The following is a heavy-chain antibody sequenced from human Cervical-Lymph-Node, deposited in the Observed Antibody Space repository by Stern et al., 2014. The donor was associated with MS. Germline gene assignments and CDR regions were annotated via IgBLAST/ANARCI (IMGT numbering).Heavy chain of an antibody. CDR3: AHSRVKYCRGGTCYSSLFDY. Sequence: QITLKESGPTLVKPTQTVTLTCTLSGFSVTTAGVGAGWIRQPPGKALEWLALIYWDDDKLYSPSLKNRLTITKDTSKNQVVLTMTNVDPVDTATYYCAHSRVKYCRGGTCYSSLFDYWGQGTLVTVSS. CDR2: IYWDDDK. V-gene: IGHV2-5*02. J-gene: IGHJ4*02. D-gene: IGHD2-15*01. CDR1: GFSVTTAGVG.